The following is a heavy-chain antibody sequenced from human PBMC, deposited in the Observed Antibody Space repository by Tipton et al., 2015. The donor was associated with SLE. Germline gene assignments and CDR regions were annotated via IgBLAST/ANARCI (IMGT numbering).Heavy chain of an antibody. CDR2: INPNSGGT. Sequence: QVQLVQSGAEVKKPGASVRVSCKASGYTFTGFYIHWVRQAPGQGLEWMGWINPNSGGTKFAQKFQGRVTLTGDTSISTAYMELSTLRSDDTAVYYCAVAAGPFDHWGQGTLVTVSS. CDR1: GYTFTGFY. CDR3: AVAAGPFDH. J-gene: IGHJ4*02. V-gene: IGHV1-2*02. D-gene: IGHD6-13*01.